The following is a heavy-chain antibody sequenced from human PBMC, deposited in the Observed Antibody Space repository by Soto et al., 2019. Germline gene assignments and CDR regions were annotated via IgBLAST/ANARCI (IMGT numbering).Heavy chain of an antibody. J-gene: IGHJ3*02. D-gene: IGHD3-3*01. V-gene: IGHV3-48*01. CDR2: ISSSSSTI. CDR1: GFTFSSYS. CDR3: ARGVRRITSFGVVIKVLGAFDI. Sequence: PGGSLRLSCAASGFTFSSYSMNWVRQAPGKGLEWVSYISSSSSTIYYADSVKGRFTISRDNAKNSLYLQMNSLRAEDTAVYYCARGVRRITSFGVVIKVLGAFDILGQGTMVTVSS.